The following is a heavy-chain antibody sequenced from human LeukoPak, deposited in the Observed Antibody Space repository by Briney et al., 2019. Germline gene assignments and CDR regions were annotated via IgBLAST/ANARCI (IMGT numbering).Heavy chain of an antibody. V-gene: IGHV3-23*01. D-gene: IGHD6-6*01. CDR2: ISGSGGST. CDR1: GFTFSSYA. Sequence: GGSLRLSCAASGFTFSSYAMSWVRQAPGKGLEWVSAISGSGGSTYYADSVKGRFTISRDNSKNTLYLQMNSLRAEDTAVYYCARDSLARPLGYWGQGTLVTVSS. J-gene: IGHJ4*02. CDR3: ARDSLARPLGY.